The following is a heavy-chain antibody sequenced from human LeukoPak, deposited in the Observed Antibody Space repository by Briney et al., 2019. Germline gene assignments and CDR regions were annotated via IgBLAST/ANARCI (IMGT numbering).Heavy chain of an antibody. Sequence: SETLSLTCTVSGGSINFGAYSWNWIRRPPGKGLEWIGYIYHTGNTYYNPSLKSRVTISVDRSKNQFSLRLTSVTAADTAVYYCARGFFDRGNPGSWFDPWGQGTLVTVSS. CDR2: IYHTGNT. J-gene: IGHJ5*02. D-gene: IGHD3-10*01. CDR3: ARGFFDRGNPGSWFDP. CDR1: GGSINFGAYS. V-gene: IGHV4-30-2*01.